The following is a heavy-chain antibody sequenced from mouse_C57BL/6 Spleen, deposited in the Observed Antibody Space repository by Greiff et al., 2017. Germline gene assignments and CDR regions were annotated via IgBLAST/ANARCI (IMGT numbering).Heavy chain of an antibody. V-gene: IGHV1-53*01. CDR2: INPSNGGT. Sequence: QVQLQQSGTELVKPGASVKLSCKASGYTFTSYWMHWVKQRPGQGLEWIGNINPSNGGTNYNEKFKSKATLTVDKSSSTAYMQLSSLTSEDSAVYYCARSPYDYDGYYAMDYWGQGTSVTVSS. J-gene: IGHJ4*01. D-gene: IGHD2-4*01. CDR1: GYTFTSYW. CDR3: ARSPYDYDGYYAMDY.